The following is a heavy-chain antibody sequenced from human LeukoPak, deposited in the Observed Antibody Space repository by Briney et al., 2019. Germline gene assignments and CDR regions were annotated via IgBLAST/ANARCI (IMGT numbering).Heavy chain of an antibody. J-gene: IGHJ4*02. D-gene: IGHD2-8*02. CDR3: ARDVLLGSTRYLDY. V-gene: IGHV4-31*03. CDR2: IYRSGST. CDR1: GDSINTGCNY. Sequence: PSETLSLTCSVSGDSINTGCNYWNWVRQHPRKGLEWIGYIYRSGSTYYNPSFESRGTISVDTSKNQFSLRLRSVTAADTAVYYCARDVLLGSTRYLDYWGPGILITVSS.